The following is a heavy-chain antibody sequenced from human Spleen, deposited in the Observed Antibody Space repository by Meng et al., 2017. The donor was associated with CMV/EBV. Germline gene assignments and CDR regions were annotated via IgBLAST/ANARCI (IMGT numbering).Heavy chain of an antibody. CDR1: GGSISSGGYY. Sequence: LRLSCTVSGGSISSGGYYWSWIRQHPGKGLEWIGYIYYSGSTYYNPSLKSRVTISVDTSKNQFSLKLSSVTAADTAVYYCARDGTYSSSSTWGQGTLVTVSS. CDR2: IYYSGST. D-gene: IGHD6-6*01. CDR3: ARDGTYSSSST. V-gene: IGHV4-31*03. J-gene: IGHJ5*02.